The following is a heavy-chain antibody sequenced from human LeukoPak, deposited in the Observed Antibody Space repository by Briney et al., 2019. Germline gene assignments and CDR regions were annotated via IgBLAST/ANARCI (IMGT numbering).Heavy chain of an antibody. CDR1: GFTFSSYA. CDR3: ARDRRYCSSTSCPGGDY. CDR2: ISSSSSTI. Sequence: PGGSLRLSCAASGFTFSSYAMSWVRQAPGKGLEWVSAISSSSSTIYYADSVKGRFTISRDNAKNSLYLQMNSLRAEDTAVYYCARDRRYCSSTSCPGGDYWGQGTLVTVSS. D-gene: IGHD2-2*01. V-gene: IGHV3-48*04. J-gene: IGHJ4*02.